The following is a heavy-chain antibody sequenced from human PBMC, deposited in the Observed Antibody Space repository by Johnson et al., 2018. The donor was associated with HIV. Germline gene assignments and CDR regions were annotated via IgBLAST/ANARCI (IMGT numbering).Heavy chain of an antibody. CDR2: ISYDGSNK. V-gene: IGHV3-30*18. CDR1: GFTFDDFG. J-gene: IGHJ3*01. Sequence: QMQLVESGGSVERPGGSLRLSCVASGFTFDDFGMSWVRQAPGKGLEWVAVISYDGSNKYYADSVKGRFTISRDNSKNTLYLQMNSLRAEDTAVYYCAKSGLFVLVVYAPDVFDVWGQGTMVTVSS. CDR3: AKSGLFVLVVYAPDVFDV. D-gene: IGHD2-8*02.